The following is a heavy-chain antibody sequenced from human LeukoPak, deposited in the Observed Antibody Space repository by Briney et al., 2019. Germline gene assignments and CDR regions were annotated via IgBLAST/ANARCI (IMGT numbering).Heavy chain of an antibody. CDR3: AREGAAAGYNY. Sequence: GGSLRLSCAASGFTVSSNYMSWVRQAPGKGLEWVSVIYSGGSTYYADSVKGRFTISRDNAKNSLYLQMNSLRAEDTAVYYCAREGAAAGYNYWGQGTLVTVSS. V-gene: IGHV3-53*01. CDR2: IYSGGST. J-gene: IGHJ4*02. D-gene: IGHD6-13*01. CDR1: GFTVSSNY.